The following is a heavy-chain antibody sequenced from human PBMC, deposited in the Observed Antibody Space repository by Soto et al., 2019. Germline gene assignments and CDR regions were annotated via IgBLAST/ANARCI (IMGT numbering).Heavy chain of an antibody. V-gene: IGHV3-30*18. J-gene: IGHJ4*02. CDR1: GFTFSSYG. CDR2: ISYDGSNK. Sequence: GGSLRLSCAASGFTFSSYGMHWVRQAPGKGLEWVAVISYDGSNKYYADSVKGRFTISRDNSKNTLYLQMNSLRAEDTAVYYCAKDSGKTYYFDYWGQGTIVTVYS. CDR3: AKDSGKTYYFDY.